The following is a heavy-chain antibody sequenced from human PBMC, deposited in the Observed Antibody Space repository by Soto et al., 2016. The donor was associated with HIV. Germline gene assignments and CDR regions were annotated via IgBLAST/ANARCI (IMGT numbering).Heavy chain of an antibody. CDR2: INPNTGGT. CDR1: GYTFTDYY. J-gene: IGHJ4*02. D-gene: IGHD5-18*01. CDR3: ATRIGYSYGFYYFDS. Sequence: QVQLVQSGAEVKKPGASVKVSCKASGYTFTDYYIHWVRQAPGQGLEWMGWINPNTGGTNYAQKFQGRVTMTRDTSIRTAYMDLSRLTSADTAVYYCATRIGYSYGFYYFDSWGLGNPGHRLL. V-gene: IGHV1-2*02.